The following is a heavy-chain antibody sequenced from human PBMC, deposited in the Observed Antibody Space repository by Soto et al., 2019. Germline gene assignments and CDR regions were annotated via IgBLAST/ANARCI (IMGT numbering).Heavy chain of an antibody. Sequence: ASVKVSCKASGYTFSTYYMHWVRQAPGQGYEWMGIINPSGGSTTYAQKFQGRVTMTRDTSTTTVYMELSSLKSEDTAVYYLARYDYNGYYFDAWGQGTLVTVS. V-gene: IGHV1-46*03. J-gene: IGHJ4*02. CDR3: ARYDYNGYYFDA. CDR2: INPSGGST. CDR1: GYTFSTYY. D-gene: IGHD4-4*01.